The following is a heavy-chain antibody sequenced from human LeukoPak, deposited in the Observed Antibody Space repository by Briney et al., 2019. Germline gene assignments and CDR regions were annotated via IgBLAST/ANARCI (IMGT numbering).Heavy chain of an antibody. CDR2: ISAYNGNT. Sequence: GSSVKVSCKTSGGTFSTYAITWVRQAPGQGLEWMGWISAYNGNTNYAQKLQGRVTMTTDTSTSTAYMELRSLRSDDTAVYYCARDGNYDIPPDYWGQGTLVTVSS. CDR3: ARDGNYDIPPDY. V-gene: IGHV1-18*01. CDR1: GGTFSTYA. D-gene: IGHD3-9*01. J-gene: IGHJ4*02.